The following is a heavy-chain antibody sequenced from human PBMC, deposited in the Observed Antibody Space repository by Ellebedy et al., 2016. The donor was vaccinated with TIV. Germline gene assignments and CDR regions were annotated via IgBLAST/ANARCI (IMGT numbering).Heavy chain of an antibody. CDR3: TRGGIMSALTEASPNDYFDY. CDR1: GFAFSAYT. D-gene: IGHD3-16*01. CDR2: MWYDGSRV. V-gene: IGHV3-33*01. J-gene: IGHJ4*02. Sequence: GGSLRLXXEASGFAFSAYTMHWVRQAPGKGLEWVTLMWYDGSRVEYADSVRGRFTVSRDNSRNTLFLHMSNLRADDTAVYFCTRGGIMSALTEASPNDYFDYWGLGTRVNVSS.